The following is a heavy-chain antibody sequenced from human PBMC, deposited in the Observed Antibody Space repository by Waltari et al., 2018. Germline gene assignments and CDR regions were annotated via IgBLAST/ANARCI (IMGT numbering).Heavy chain of an antibody. Sequence: EVQLVQSGAEVKKPGESLKISCKGSGYSFTSYWIGWVRQMPGKGLEWMGIIYPGDSDTRYSPSFQGQVTISADKSISTAYLQWSSLKASDTAMYYCARQWGYCSSTSCPGGMEVWGQGTTVTVS. CDR2: IYPGDSDT. CDR1: GYSFTSYW. J-gene: IGHJ6*02. V-gene: IGHV5-51*01. CDR3: ARQWGYCSSTSCPGGMEV. D-gene: IGHD2-2*01.